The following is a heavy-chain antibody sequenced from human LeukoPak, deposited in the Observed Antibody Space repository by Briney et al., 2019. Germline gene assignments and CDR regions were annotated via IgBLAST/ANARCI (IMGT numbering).Heavy chain of an antibody. V-gene: IGHV4-39*07. CDR3: ARDSSSWGHYFDY. Sequence: SETLSLTCTVSGGSISSSSYYWGWIRQPPGKGLEWIGSIYYSGSTYYNPSLKSRVTISVDTSKNQFSLKLSSETAADTAVYYCARDSSSWGHYFDYWGQGTLVTVSS. D-gene: IGHD6-13*01. CDR1: GGSISSSSYY. J-gene: IGHJ4*02. CDR2: IYYSGST.